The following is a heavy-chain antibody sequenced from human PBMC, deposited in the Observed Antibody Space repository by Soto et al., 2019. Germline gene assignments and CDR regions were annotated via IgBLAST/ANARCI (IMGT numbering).Heavy chain of an antibody. CDR1: GFTFSSYV. J-gene: IGHJ4*02. D-gene: IGHD6-19*01. CDR2: ISGVGAST. Sequence: EVQLLEYGGGWVQPGGSQRLSCVTAGFTFSSYVINWVRQAPGKGLEWVSAISGVGASTYYAGSVRGRFTISRDNAKNTVYLQMNSLRAEVTAVYYCAEEGGSGTTVDYWGQGTLVTGSS. V-gene: IGHV3-23*01. CDR3: AEEGGSGTTVDY.